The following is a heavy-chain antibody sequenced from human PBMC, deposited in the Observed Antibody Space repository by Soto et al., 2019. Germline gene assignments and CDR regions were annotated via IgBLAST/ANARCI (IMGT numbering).Heavy chain of an antibody. CDR3: ARDHRMGSTAWFDL. Sequence: QPGGSLRLSCAASGFSFGSYGMHWVRQTPGKGLQWVAVIWYDGSQRYYADSVKGRFTISRDNTKNTVDLQMNSLRVEDTAVYYCARDHRMGSTAWFDLWGQGTLVTVSS. CDR2: IWYDGSQR. J-gene: IGHJ5*02. V-gene: IGHV3-33*01. CDR1: GFSFGSYG. D-gene: IGHD1-1*01.